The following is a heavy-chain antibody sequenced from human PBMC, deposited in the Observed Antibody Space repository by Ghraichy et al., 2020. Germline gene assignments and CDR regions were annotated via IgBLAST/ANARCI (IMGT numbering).Heavy chain of an antibody. CDR1: GGSISSYY. Sequence: GSLRLSCTVSGGSISSYYWSWIRQPPGKGLEWIGYIYYSGSTNYNPSLKSRVTISVDTSKNQFSLKLSSVTAADTAVYYCARRAAYYYDSSGYYYVLDAFDIWGQGTMVTVSS. V-gene: IGHV4-59*01. CDR3: ARRAAYYYDSSGYYYVLDAFDI. D-gene: IGHD3-22*01. J-gene: IGHJ3*02. CDR2: IYYSGST.